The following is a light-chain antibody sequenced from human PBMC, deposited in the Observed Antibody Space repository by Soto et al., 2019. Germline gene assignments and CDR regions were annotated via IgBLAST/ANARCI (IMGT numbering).Light chain of an antibody. CDR1: QSVSSN. CDR3: QQYNNWPIT. V-gene: IGKV3-15*01. Sequence: EIVMTQSPATLSVSPGERATLSCRASQSVSSNLAWYQQKPGQAPRLLIYGASTRATGIPARFSGSGSGTMFTLTISSLQSEDFAVYYCQQYNNWPITFGQGTRLEIK. J-gene: IGKJ5*01. CDR2: GAS.